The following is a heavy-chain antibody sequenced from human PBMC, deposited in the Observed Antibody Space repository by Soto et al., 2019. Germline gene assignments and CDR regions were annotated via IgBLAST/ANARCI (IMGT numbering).Heavy chain of an antibody. D-gene: IGHD3-10*01. CDR1: GYSFTSYD. J-gene: IGHJ4*02. V-gene: IGHV1-8*01. Sequence: GASVKVSCKASGYSFTSYDINWVRQATGQGLEWMGWMNPDSANTGYTQKFQGRATMTSNTSISTAYMELSSLKSEDTAVYYCARGAPYYYDSGSYYILDFWGQGTLVTVSS. CDR3: ARGAPYYYDSGSYYILDF. CDR2: MNPDSANT.